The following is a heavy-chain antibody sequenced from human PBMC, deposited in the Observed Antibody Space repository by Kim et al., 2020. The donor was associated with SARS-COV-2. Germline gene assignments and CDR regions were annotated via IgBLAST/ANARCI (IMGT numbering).Heavy chain of an antibody. J-gene: IGHJ6*02. CDR3: ARDKKQLVYYYYGMDV. V-gene: IGHV4-31*03. CDR1: GGSISSGGYY. Sequence: SETLSLTCTVSGGSISSGGYYWSWIRQHPGKGLEWIGYIYYSGSTYYNPSLKSRVTISVDTSKNQFSLKLSSVTAADTAVYYCARDKKQLVYYYYGMDVWGQGTTVTVSS. CDR2: IYYSGST. D-gene: IGHD6-13*01.